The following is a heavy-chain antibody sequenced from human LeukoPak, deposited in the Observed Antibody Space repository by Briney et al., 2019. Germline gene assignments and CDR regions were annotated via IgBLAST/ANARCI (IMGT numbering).Heavy chain of an antibody. CDR3: ARDLWYYYGMDV. D-gene: IGHD2-21*01. Sequence: GGSLRLSCAASGFTFSSYEMNWVRQAPGKGLEWVSYISSSGSTIYYADSVKGRFTISRDNAKNSLYLQMNSLRAEDTAVYYCARDLWYYYGMDVWGQGTTVTVSS. J-gene: IGHJ6*02. CDR2: ISSSGSTI. CDR1: GFTFSSYE. V-gene: IGHV3-48*03.